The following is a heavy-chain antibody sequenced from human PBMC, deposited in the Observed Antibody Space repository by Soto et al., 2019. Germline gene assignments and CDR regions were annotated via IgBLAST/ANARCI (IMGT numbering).Heavy chain of an antibody. Sequence: ASVKVSCKASGYTFTGYYMHWVRQAPGQGLEWMGWINPNSGGTNYAQKFQGWVTMTRDTSISTAYMELSRLRSDDTAVYYCARVQIAAAGTAAFDIWGQGTMVTVSS. V-gene: IGHV1-2*04. CDR2: INPNSGGT. J-gene: IGHJ3*02. D-gene: IGHD6-13*01. CDR3: ARVQIAAAGTAAFDI. CDR1: GYTFTGYY.